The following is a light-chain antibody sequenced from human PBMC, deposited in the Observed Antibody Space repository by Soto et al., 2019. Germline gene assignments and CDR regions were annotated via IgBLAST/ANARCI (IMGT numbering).Light chain of an antibody. CDR1: SSDIGAYNS. V-gene: IGLV2-14*01. Sequence: QSALTQPASVSGSPGQSITISCTGTSSDIGAYNSVSWYQHHPGKAPKLMIYEVSNRPSGVSNRFSGSKSGNTASLTISGLQAEDEADYYCSAYTSGNTYVFGTGTKVTVL. CDR2: EVS. CDR3: SAYTSGNTYV. J-gene: IGLJ1*01.